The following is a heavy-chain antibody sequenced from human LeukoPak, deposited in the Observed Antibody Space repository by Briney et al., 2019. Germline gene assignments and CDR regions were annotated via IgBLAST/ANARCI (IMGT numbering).Heavy chain of an antibody. CDR3: AKGSTTSRPYYFDY. V-gene: IGHV3-23*01. CDR1: GFTFSSYA. D-gene: IGHD2-2*01. Sequence: GGSLRLSCAASGFTFSSYAMSRVRQAPGEGLEWVSAITNSGGSTYHAESVKGRFTVSRDNSKNTLYLQMNSLRAEDTAVYYCAKGSTTSRPYYFDYWGQGTLVTVTS. CDR2: ITNSGGST. J-gene: IGHJ4*02.